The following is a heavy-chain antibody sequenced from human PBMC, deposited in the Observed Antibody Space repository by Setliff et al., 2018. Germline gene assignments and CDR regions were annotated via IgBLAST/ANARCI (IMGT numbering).Heavy chain of an antibody. D-gene: IGHD1-26*01. V-gene: IGHV3-9*02. CDR2: ISWNSANI. CDR3: AKDIGSYYY. Sequence: TGGSLRLSCAASGFTSNDYAMHWVRQAPGKGLEWVSGISWNSANIDYADSVKGRFTISRDNAKSFLYLQMNSLRPDDTAFYYCAKDIGSYYYWGQGTLVTVSS. CDR1: GFTSNDYA. J-gene: IGHJ4*02.